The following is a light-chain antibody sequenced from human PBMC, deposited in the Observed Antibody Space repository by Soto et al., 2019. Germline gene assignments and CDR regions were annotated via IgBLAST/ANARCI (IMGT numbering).Light chain of an antibody. CDR2: AAS. Sequence: DIQMTQSPSSLSASVGDRVTITCRASQSVITYLSWYQQKPGKAPKLLIYAASTLQSGVPSRFSGGGSGTDFTLTISCLQSEDFATYYCQQYYSYPWTFGQGTKVDI. CDR3: QQYYSYPWT. V-gene: IGKV1-39*01. CDR1: QSVITY. J-gene: IGKJ1*01.